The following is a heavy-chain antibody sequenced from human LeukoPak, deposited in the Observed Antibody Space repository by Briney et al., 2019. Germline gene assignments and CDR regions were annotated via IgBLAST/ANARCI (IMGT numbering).Heavy chain of an antibody. CDR3: ARNWEL. CDR1: GDIFSTYY. Sequence: ASVKVSCKVSGDIFSTYYIQWVRQAPGAGLEWVGWINTDIGGTHSAPKFQGRVSMTTDKSISTAYSELTRLTSDDTAMYYCARNWELWGQGTLVTVSS. V-gene: IGHV1-2*02. D-gene: IGHD3-10*01. CDR2: INTDIGGT. J-gene: IGHJ4*02.